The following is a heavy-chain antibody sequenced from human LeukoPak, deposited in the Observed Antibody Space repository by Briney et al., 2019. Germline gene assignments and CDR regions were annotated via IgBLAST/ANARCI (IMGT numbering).Heavy chain of an antibody. CDR1: GGSISSSRYY. CDR3: ARRGPPRTMLRGVKSGWFDP. D-gene: IGHD3-10*01. CDR2: IYYSGST. Sequence: SETLSLTCTVSGGSISSSRYYWGWIRQPPGKGLEWIGSIYYSGSTYYNPSLKSRVTISVDTSKNQFSLKLSSVTAADTAVYYCARRGPPRTMLRGVKSGWFDPWGQGTLVTVSS. V-gene: IGHV4-39*07. J-gene: IGHJ5*02.